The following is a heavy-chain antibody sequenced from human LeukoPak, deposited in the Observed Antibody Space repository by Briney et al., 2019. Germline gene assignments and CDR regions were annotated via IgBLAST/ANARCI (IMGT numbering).Heavy chain of an antibody. CDR3: ARVMTVGVPAAPTDY. CDR1: GGSISSYY. D-gene: IGHD2-2*01. Sequence: SETLSLTCTVSGGSISSYYWSWIRQPPGKGLEWIGTIYHSGSTYYNPSLKSRVTISVDTSKNQFSLKLSSVTAADTAVYYCARVMTVGVPAAPTDYWGQGTLVTVSS. CDR2: IYHSGST. J-gene: IGHJ4*02. V-gene: IGHV4-59*08.